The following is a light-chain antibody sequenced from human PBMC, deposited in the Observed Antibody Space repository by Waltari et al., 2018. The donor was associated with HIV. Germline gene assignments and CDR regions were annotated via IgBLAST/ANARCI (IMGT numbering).Light chain of an antibody. CDR2: QDK. V-gene: IGLV3-1*01. Sequence: SYELTQPASVSVSPGQTASSTCAGDHLGDKYVSWSQQKPGQSPVLVIYQDKKRPSGIPERFSGSNSGNTATLTISGTQALDEADYYCQAWDSSTVVFGGGTKVTVL. J-gene: IGLJ2*01. CDR3: QAWDSSTVV. CDR1: HLGDKY.